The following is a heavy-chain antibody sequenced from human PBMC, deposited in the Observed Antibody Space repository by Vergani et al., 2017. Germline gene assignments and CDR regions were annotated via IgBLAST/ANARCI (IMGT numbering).Heavy chain of an antibody. CDR1: GFRVTTYY. CDR2: ISSSGSP. CDR3: ARPVGPSAIADGYHV. J-gene: IGHJ3*01. D-gene: IGHD3-10*01. V-gene: IGHV4-59*04. Sequence: VELLESGGGLAQPGGSLRVSCSASGFRVTTYYMSWVRQAPGKGLEWIGSISSSGSPYYNPTLKSRLAFSVDTSKNLFSLRLKSVTATDTGMYYCARPVGPSAIADGYHVWGQGTSVTVAS.